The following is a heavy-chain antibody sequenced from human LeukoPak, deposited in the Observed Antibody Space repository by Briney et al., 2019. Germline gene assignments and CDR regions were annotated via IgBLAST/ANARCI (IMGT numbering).Heavy chain of an antibody. CDR2: IYYSGST. V-gene: IGHV4-59*12. CDR3: ARDTYYYGSGSLSFDY. J-gene: IGHJ4*02. CDR1: GGSISSYY. Sequence: SETLSLTCTVSGGSISSYYWSWIRQPPGKGLEWIGYIYYSGSTNYNPSLKSRVTMSVDTSKNQFSLKLSSVTAADTAVYYCARDTYYYGSGSLSFDYWGQGSLVTVSS. D-gene: IGHD3-10*01.